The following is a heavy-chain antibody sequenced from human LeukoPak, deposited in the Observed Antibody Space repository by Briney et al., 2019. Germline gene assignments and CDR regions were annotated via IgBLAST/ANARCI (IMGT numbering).Heavy chain of an antibody. V-gene: IGHV4-59*11. CDR2: IYYSGTT. Sequence: SDTLSLTCGVSGGSISGPYWRWIRHPPGKGVEWIGYIYYSGTTNHNPSLKSRVTMSLDTSKNQFSLKLSSVTAADTAVYYCARDRGDGVFDIWGQGAMVTVSS. CDR1: GGSISGPY. D-gene: IGHD4-17*01. CDR3: ARDRGDGVFDI. J-gene: IGHJ3*02.